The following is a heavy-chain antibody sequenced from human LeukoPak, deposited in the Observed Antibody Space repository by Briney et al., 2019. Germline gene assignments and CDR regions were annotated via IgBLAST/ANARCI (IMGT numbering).Heavy chain of an antibody. CDR2: IIPIFGTA. J-gene: IGHJ6*03. CDR1: GGTFSSYA. V-gene: IGHV1-69*13. Sequence: ASVKVSCKASGGTFSSYAISWVRQAPGQGLEWMGGIIPIFGTANYAQKFQGRVTITADESTSTAYMELSSLRSEDTAVYYCARDGGATTHNYCYYYYMDVWGKGTTVTISS. D-gene: IGHD5-12*01. CDR3: ARDGGATTHNYCYYYYMDV.